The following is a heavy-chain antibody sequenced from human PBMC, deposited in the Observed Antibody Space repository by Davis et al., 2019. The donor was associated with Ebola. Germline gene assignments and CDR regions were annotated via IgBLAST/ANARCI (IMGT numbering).Heavy chain of an antibody. CDR3: ARRSGPDY. D-gene: IGHD1-26*01. V-gene: IGHV3-30*04. J-gene: IGHJ4*02. CDR2: ISYDGGYK. Sequence: LSLPRSAPGFTFRSHAMHWVRRAPGQGLERVAVISYDGGYKYYADSVKGRFTISRDNSKNTLYLQMNSLRAEDTAVYYCARRSGPDYWGQGTLVTVSS. CDR1: GFTFRSHA.